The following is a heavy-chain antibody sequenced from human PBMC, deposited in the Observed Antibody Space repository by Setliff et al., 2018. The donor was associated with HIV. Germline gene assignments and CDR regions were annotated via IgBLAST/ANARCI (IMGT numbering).Heavy chain of an antibody. V-gene: IGHV4-34*01. D-gene: IGHD2-2*01. CDR3: ASRVGHSSTRARPKYYYYGMDV. CDR2: INHIGGN. J-gene: IGHJ6*02. Sequence: LSLTCAVYGGSFSGHYWSWIRQPPGKGLEWIGEINHIGGNMNYNPSLKSRVTISVDTSKKQFSLKLDSVTAADTAVYYCASRVGHSSTRARPKYYYYGMDVWGQGTTVTVSS. CDR1: GGSFSGHY.